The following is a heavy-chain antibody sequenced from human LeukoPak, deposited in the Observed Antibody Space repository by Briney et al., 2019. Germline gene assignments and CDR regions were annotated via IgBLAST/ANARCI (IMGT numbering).Heavy chain of an antibody. Sequence: EASVKVSCKASGYTFTSYGSSWVRQAPGQGLERMGWISAYNGNTNYAQKLQGRVTMTTDTSTSTAYMELRSLRSDDTAVYYCARSLYYDSSGYYGYWGQGTLVTVSS. V-gene: IGHV1-18*01. J-gene: IGHJ4*02. CDR2: ISAYNGNT. CDR3: ARSLYYDSSGYYGY. CDR1: GYTFTSYG. D-gene: IGHD3-22*01.